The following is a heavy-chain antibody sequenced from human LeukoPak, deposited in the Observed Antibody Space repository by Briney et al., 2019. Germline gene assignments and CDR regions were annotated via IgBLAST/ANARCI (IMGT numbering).Heavy chain of an antibody. CDR3: ARVHSNYLQLWLSHFDS. Sequence: SETLSLTCSVYGGSFSGYYWSWIRQPPGKGLEWIGEINHSGSTNYNPSLKSRVTISVDTPKNQFSLKLSSVTAADTAVYYCARVHSNYLQLWLSHFDSWGQGTLVTVSS. CDR1: GGSFSGYY. J-gene: IGHJ4*02. CDR2: INHSGST. D-gene: IGHD5-18*01. V-gene: IGHV4-34*01.